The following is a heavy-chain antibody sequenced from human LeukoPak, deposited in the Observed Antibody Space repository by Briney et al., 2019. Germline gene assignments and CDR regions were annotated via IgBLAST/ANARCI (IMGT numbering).Heavy chain of an antibody. J-gene: IGHJ4*02. V-gene: IGHV3-23*01. D-gene: IGHD1/OR15-1a*01. Sequence: GGSLRLSCAASGFTFSGYTMNWVRQAPGKGLEWVSGILANGDKTYYADSVKGRFTISRDNSKNTLWLQMVSLRAEDMAVYDCTKDEKPDGRWNIDHWGQGTLVTVSS. CDR3: TKDEKPDGRWNIDH. CDR1: GFTFSGYT. CDR2: ILANGDKT.